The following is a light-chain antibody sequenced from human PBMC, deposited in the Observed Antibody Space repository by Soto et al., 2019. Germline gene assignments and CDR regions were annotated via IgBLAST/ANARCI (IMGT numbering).Light chain of an antibody. CDR3: CSYAGGPEV. J-gene: IGLJ1*01. CDR1: SSDIGNNY. V-gene: IGLV1-51*01. CDR2: DNN. Sequence: QSVLTQPPSVSAAPGQKVTISCSGSSSDIGNNYVSWYQQLPGTAPKLLIYDNNKRPSRIPDRFSGSKSGTSATLGITGLQTGDEADYYCCSYAGGPEVFGTGTKVTVL.